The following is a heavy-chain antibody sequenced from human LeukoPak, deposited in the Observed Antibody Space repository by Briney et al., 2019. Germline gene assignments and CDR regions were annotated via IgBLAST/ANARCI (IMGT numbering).Heavy chain of an antibody. CDR2: INPNSGNT. V-gene: IGHV1-8*01. Sequence: ASVKVSCKASGYTFTSYDINWVRQASGQGLEWMGWINPNSGNTGYAQKFQGRVTMTRDVSISTAYMELSSLTSDDTAVYYCARDSRGNYYGGRFDYWGQGTLVTVSS. CDR3: ARDSRGNYYGGRFDY. D-gene: IGHD1-26*01. J-gene: IGHJ4*02. CDR1: GYTFTSYD.